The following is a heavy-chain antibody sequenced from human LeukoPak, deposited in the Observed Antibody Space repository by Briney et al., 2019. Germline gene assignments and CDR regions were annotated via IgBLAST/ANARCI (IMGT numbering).Heavy chain of an antibody. CDR1: GGSISSGGYY. CDR2: IYYSGST. Sequence: SETLSLTCTVSGGSISSGGYYWSWIRQHPGKGLEWIGYIYYSGSTYYNPSLKSRVTISVDTSKNQFSLKLSSVTAADTAVYYCARARTHYDFWSGYQFDYWGQGTLVTASS. CDR3: ARARTHYDFWSGYQFDY. D-gene: IGHD3-3*01. J-gene: IGHJ4*02. V-gene: IGHV4-31*03.